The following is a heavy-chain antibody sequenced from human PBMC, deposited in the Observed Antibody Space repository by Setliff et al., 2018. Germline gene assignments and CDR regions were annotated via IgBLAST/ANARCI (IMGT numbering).Heavy chain of an antibody. Sequence: PSETLSLTCAVSGYSISSGYYWGWIRQPPGKGLEWIGSIFHSGSTYYNPSLKSRVTISVDTSKNQFSLKLSSVTAADTAVYYCARDKTVQRFITWGQGTLVTVSS. V-gene: IGHV4-38-2*02. CDR3: ARDKTVQRFIT. J-gene: IGHJ5*02. D-gene: IGHD3-10*01. CDR1: GYSISSGYY. CDR2: IFHSGST.